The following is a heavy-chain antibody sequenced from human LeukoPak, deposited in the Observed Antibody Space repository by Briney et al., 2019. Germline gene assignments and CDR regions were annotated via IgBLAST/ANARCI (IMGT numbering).Heavy chain of an antibody. CDR1: GFTFSDHY. V-gene: IGHV3-11*05. Sequence: PGGSLRLSCAASGFTFSDHYMSWIRQAPGKGLDWVSCISPSSSYTNYADSVKGRFTISRDNARNSLYLSMNSLRAEDTAVYYCVRDWRSSGCFDYWGQGALVTVSS. D-gene: IGHD6-19*01. CDR3: VRDWRSSGCFDY. J-gene: IGHJ4*02. CDR2: ISPSSSYT.